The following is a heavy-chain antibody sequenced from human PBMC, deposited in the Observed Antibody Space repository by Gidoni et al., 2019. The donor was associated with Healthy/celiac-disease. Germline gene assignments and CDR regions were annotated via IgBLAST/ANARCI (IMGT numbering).Heavy chain of an antibody. D-gene: IGHD3-10*01. Sequence: QVQLVQSGAEVKKPVSSVKVSCKASGGTFSSYAISWVRQAPGQGLEWMGGIIPIFGTANYAQKFQGRVTITADESTSTAYMELSSLRSEDTAVYYCARVYYGSGSYYHYYYYGMDVWGQGTTVTVSS. CDR1: GGTFSSYA. CDR3: ARVYYGSGSYYHYYYYGMDV. J-gene: IGHJ6*02. CDR2: IIPIFGTA. V-gene: IGHV1-69*01.